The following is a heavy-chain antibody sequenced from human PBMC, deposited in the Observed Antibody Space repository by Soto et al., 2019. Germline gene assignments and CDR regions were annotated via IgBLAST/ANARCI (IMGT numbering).Heavy chain of an antibody. Sequence: SETLSLTCTVSGGSISSGDYYWSWIRQPPGKGLEWIGYIYYSGSTYYNPSLKSRVTISVDTSKNQFSLKLSSVTAADTAVYYCAIGSYYYDNSGLYHYWGRGTLVIVSS. CDR3: AIGSYYYDNSGLYHY. CDR1: GGSISSGDYY. CDR2: IYYSGST. D-gene: IGHD3-22*01. J-gene: IGHJ4*02. V-gene: IGHV4-30-4*01.